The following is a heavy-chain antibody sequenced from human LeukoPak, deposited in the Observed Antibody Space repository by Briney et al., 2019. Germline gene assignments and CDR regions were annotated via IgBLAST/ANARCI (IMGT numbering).Heavy chain of an antibody. Sequence: SETLSLTCTVSGGSISSYYWSWIRQPPGKGLEWIGYIYYSGSTNYNPSLKSRVTISVDTSKNQFSLKLSSVTAAGTAVYYCGGSYYSGLRYYYGMDVWGQGTTVTVSS. D-gene: IGHD1-26*01. CDR2: IYYSGST. J-gene: IGHJ6*02. V-gene: IGHV4-59*01. CDR1: GGSISSYY. CDR3: GGSYYSGLRYYYGMDV.